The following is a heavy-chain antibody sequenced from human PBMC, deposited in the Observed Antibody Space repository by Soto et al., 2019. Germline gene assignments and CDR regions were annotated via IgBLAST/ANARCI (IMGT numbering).Heavy chain of an antibody. CDR3: ARGGTSGWLKGAYDV. V-gene: IGHV1-69*01. CDR1: GGTLNKHA. J-gene: IGHJ3*01. Sequence: QVQLVQSGAEVKKPGSSVKFSCQASGGTLNKHAITWVRRAPGHGLEWRGGIIPMFGIPNYPQKFKGSVTMTADDSTNTSHMELSSLTSDDTAVYYCARGGTSGWLKGAYDVWGQGTQVTVSS. D-gene: IGHD6-19*01. CDR2: IIPMFGIP.